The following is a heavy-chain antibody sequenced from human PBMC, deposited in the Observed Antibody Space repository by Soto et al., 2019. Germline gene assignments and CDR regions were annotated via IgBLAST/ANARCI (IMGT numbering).Heavy chain of an antibody. V-gene: IGHV1-18*01. Sequence: QVQLVQSGAEVKKPGASVKVSCKASGYTFTTYGMSWVRQSPGQGLAWMGWISTYNGNTKYAERLKGRGTMTTDTTTSTAYMELSSLRSDDTVVYYCARGPTDYYDNSGNYFLDYWGQGTLVTVSS. CDR3: ARGPTDYYDNSGNYFLDY. D-gene: IGHD3-22*01. J-gene: IGHJ4*02. CDR1: GYTFTTYG. CDR2: ISTYNGNT.